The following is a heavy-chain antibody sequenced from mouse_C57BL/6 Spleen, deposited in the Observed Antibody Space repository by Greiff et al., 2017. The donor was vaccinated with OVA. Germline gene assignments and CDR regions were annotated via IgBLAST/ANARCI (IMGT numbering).Heavy chain of an antibody. J-gene: IGHJ2*01. Sequence: VQLQQSGPELVKPGASVKISCKASGYSFTSYYIHWVKQRPGQGLEWIGWIYPGSGNTKYNEKFKGKATLTADTSSSTAYMQLSSLTSEDSAVYYCARGSYDYDGDYWGQGTTLTVSS. CDR3: ARGSYDYDGDY. V-gene: IGHV1-66*01. D-gene: IGHD2-4*01. CDR1: GYSFTSYY. CDR2: IYPGSGNT.